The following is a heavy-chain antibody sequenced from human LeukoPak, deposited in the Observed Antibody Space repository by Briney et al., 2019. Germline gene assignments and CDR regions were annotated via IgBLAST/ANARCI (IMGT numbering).Heavy chain of an antibody. CDR2: IKNKIDGGTT. J-gene: IGHJ4*02. V-gene: IGHV3-15*01. CDR3: TTDPRD. CDR1: GFTFSCTW. Sequence: NSGGSLRLSCAASGFTFSCTWMSWVRQAPGKGLEWVGRIKNKIDGGTTDYAAPVKGRFTISRDDSKNTLFLQMDSLKTEDTAVYYCTTDPRDWGQGTLVTVSS.